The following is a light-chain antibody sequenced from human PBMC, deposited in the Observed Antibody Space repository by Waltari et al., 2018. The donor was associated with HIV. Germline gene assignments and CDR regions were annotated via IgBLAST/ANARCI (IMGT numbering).Light chain of an antibody. J-gene: IGLJ2*01. CDR1: KLGDKY. V-gene: IGLV3-1*01. Sequence: SYELTQPPSVSVSPGQTASITCSGDKLGDKYACWYQQKPGQSPVLVIYQKSKRPSGIPERFAGSNSGNTATLTISGTQAMDEADYYCQAWDSSTNVVFGGGTKLTVL. CDR3: QAWDSSTNVV. CDR2: QKS.